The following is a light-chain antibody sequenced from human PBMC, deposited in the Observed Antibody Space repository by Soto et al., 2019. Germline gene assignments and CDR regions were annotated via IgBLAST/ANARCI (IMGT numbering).Light chain of an antibody. Sequence: DIVMTQSPLSLPVTPGEPASISCRSSQSLLHGNGYNYLDWYLQKPGQSPQLLIYLGSNRASGVPDRFSGSGSGTDFTLKISRVEAEDVGVYYCMQALQTPRTFGQGTKV. CDR1: QSLLHGNGYNY. CDR3: MQALQTPRT. J-gene: IGKJ1*01. V-gene: IGKV2-28*01. CDR2: LGS.